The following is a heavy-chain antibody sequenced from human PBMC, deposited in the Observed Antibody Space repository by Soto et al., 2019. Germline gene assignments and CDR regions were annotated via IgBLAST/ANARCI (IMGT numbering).Heavy chain of an antibody. J-gene: IGHJ6*02. CDR3: ARDGRYCSSTSCPYGMDV. CDR2: ISAYNGNT. V-gene: IGHV1-18*01. CDR1: GYTFTSYG. Sequence: GASVKVSCKASGYTFTSYGISWVRQAPGQGLEWMGWISAYNGNTNYAQKLQGRVTMTTDTSTSTAYMELRSLRSDDTAVYYCARDGRYCSSTSCPYGMDVWGQGTTVTVSS. D-gene: IGHD2-2*01.